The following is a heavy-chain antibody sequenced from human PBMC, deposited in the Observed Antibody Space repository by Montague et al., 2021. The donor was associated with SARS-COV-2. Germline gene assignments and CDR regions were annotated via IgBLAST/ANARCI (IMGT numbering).Heavy chain of an antibody. J-gene: IGHJ4*02. CDR2: IYYSGST. Sequence: SETLSLTCTVSGGSISSYYWSWVRQPPGKGLEWIGYIYYSGSTNYNPSLKSRVTISVDTSKNQFSLRLSSVTAADTAVYYCARVFPRWLQFAPYFDYWGQGTLVTLSP. D-gene: IGHD5-24*01. CDR1: GGSISSYY. V-gene: IGHV4-59*01. CDR3: ARVFPRWLQFAPYFDY.